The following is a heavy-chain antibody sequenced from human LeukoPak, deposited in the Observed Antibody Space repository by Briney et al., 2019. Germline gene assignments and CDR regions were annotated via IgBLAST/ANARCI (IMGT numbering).Heavy chain of an antibody. CDR2: INVKNGNT. V-gene: IGHV1-18*01. CDR3: VTDSGAATCAY. CDR1: GYTFTRYD. Sequence: ASVTVSCKTSGYTFTRYDITWVRQAPGQGPEWMGGINVKNGNTNYAQKLRGRVTLSRDTSTSTAYMELRSLTSDDTAVYYCVTDSGAATCAYWGQGTRVTVSA. J-gene: IGHJ4*02. D-gene: IGHD2-15*01.